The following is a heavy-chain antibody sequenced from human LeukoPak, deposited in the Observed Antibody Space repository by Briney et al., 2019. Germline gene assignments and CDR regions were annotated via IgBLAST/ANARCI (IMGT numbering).Heavy chain of an antibody. D-gene: IGHD2-15*01. CDR3: ARDRGRSARGYYYGMDV. CDR1: GSYW. Sequence: PGGSLRLSCAASGSYWMHWVRQAPGQGLGWVSHINSDGSWTSYADSVKGRFTISRANAKNSLYLQINSQRAEDTAVYYCARDRGRSARGYYYGMDVWGQGTAVAVSS. CDR2: INSDGSWT. V-gene: IGHV3-74*01. J-gene: IGHJ6*02.